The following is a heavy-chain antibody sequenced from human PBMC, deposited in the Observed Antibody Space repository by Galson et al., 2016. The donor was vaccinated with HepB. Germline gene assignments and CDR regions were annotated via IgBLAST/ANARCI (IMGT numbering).Heavy chain of an antibody. Sequence: LRLSCAASGLPFRSYAMHWVRQAPGKGLEWVAVISYDGSNKYYADSVKGRFTISRDNSKNTLYLQMNSLRAEDTAVYYCARDADIVKVPAAIRADYWGQGTLVTVSS. J-gene: IGHJ4*02. CDR3: ARDADIVKVPAAIRADY. CDR2: ISYDGSNK. D-gene: IGHD2-2*02. CDR1: GLPFRSYA. V-gene: IGHV3-30*04.